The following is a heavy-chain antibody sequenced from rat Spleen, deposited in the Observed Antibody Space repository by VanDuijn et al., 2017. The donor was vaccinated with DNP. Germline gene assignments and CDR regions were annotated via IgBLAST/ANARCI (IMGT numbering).Heavy chain of an antibody. D-gene: IGHD1-9*01. CDR2: ISYDGSDT. CDR1: GFTFSDYN. CDR3: ARHLTMGITPFDY. Sequence: EVQLVESDGGLVQPGRSLKLSCAASGFTFSDYNMAWVRQAPKTGLEWVATISYDGSDTYYRDSMKGRFTISRDNAKSTLYLQMNSLRSEDTATYYCARHLTMGITPFDYWGQGASVTVSS. V-gene: IGHV5-7*01. J-gene: IGHJ2*01.